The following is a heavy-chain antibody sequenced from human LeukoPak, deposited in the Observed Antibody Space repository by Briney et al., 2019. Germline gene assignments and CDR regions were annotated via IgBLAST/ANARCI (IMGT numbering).Heavy chain of an antibody. Sequence: PSETLSLTCAVYGGPFSGYYWSWIRQPPGKGLEWIANIYHTGSAHYNPSLKSRVTISVDTSKNQFSLKLSSVTAADTAVYYCARYCTSTTCILRGFDYWGQGTLVTVSS. D-gene: IGHD2-2*01. V-gene: IGHV4-34*01. CDR1: GGPFSGYY. CDR3: ARYCTSTTCILRGFDY. J-gene: IGHJ4*02. CDR2: IYHTGSA.